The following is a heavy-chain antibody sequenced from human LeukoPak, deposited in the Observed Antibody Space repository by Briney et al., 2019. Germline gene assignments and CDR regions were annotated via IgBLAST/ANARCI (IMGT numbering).Heavy chain of an antibody. Sequence: ASVKVSCKASGYNFTGYYMHWVRQAPGQGLEWMGWINPNSGGTNYAQKFQGRVTMTRDMSTSTVYMELSSLRSEDTAVYYCARVDSGYEGQFDYWGQGTLVTVSS. CDR1: GYNFTGYY. D-gene: IGHD5-12*01. J-gene: IGHJ4*02. CDR2: INPNSGGT. CDR3: ARVDSGYEGQFDY. V-gene: IGHV1-2*02.